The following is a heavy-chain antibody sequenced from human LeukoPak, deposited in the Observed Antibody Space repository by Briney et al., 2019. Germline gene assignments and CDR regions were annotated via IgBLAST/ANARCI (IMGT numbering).Heavy chain of an antibody. CDR2: IYYSGST. J-gene: IGHJ4*02. CDR3: ARHYGRAAAGPFDY. CDR1: GGSISSYY. Sequence: PSETLSLTCTVSGGSISSYYWSWIRQPPGKGLEWIAYIYYSGSTKYNPSLKSRLTISVDTSKNQFSLKLSSVTAADTAVYYCARHYGRAAAGPFDYWGQGTLVTVSS. D-gene: IGHD6-13*01. V-gene: IGHV4-59*08.